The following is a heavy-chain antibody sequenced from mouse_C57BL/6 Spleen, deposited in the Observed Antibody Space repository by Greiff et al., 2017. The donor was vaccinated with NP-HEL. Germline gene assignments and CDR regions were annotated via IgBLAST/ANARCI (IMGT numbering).Heavy chain of an antibody. CDR1: GFSLTSYG. CDR2: IWSGGST. D-gene: IGHD1-1*01. V-gene: IGHV2-4*01. J-gene: IGHJ4*01. CDR3: AKNCGSSYYAMDY. Sequence: QVQLQQSGPGLVQPSQCLSITCTVSGFSLTSYGVHWVRQPPGKGLEWLGVIWSGGSTDYNAAFISRLSISKDNSKSQVFFKMNSLQADDTAIYYCAKNCGSSYYAMDYWGQGTSVTVSS.